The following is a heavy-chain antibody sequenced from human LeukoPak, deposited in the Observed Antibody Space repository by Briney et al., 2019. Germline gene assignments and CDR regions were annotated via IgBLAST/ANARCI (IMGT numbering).Heavy chain of an antibody. J-gene: IGHJ6*03. V-gene: IGHV4-39*01. Sequence: SETLSLTCTVSGGSISSSRDYWAWIRQPPGKGLEWIANIYYSGSTYYNPSLKSRVTISVDTSKNQFSLKLSSVTAADTAVYYCASLPVTLGYYYYMDVWGKGTTVTISS. D-gene: IGHD2-21*02. CDR3: ASLPVTLGYYYYMDV. CDR1: GGSISSSRDY. CDR2: IYYSGST.